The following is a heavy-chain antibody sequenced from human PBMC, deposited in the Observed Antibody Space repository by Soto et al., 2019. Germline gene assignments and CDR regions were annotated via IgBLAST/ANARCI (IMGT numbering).Heavy chain of an antibody. J-gene: IGHJ4*02. D-gene: IGHD2-21*02. V-gene: IGHV3-48*02. CDR2: ISSSSSTI. Sequence: PGGSLRLSCAASGFTFRSYAMSWVRQAPGKGLEWVSAISSSSSTIYYADSVKGRFTISRDNAENSLYLQMNSLRDEDTAVYYCARDLEVVTSELAYWGQGTLVTVSS. CDR3: ARDLEVVTSELAY. CDR1: GFTFRSYA.